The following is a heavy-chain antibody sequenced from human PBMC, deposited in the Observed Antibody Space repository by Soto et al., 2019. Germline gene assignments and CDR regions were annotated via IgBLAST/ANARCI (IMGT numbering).Heavy chain of an antibody. J-gene: IGHJ3*02. CDR1: GGSISSSSYY. V-gene: IGHV4-39*01. Sequence: SETLSLTCTFSGGSISSSSYYWGWIRQPPGKGLEWIGSIYYSGSTYYNPSLKSRVTISVDTSKNQFSLKLSSVTAADTAVYYCAKGGSGSYPNAFDIWGQGTMVTVSS. CDR3: AKGGSGSYPNAFDI. CDR2: IYYSGST. D-gene: IGHD3-10*01.